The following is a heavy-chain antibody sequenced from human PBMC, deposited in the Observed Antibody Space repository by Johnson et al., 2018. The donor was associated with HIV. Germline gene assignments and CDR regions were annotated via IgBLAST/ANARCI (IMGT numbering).Heavy chain of an antibody. CDR1: SSNY. D-gene: IGHD3-22*01. CDR2: ISSGGST. V-gene: IGHV3-66*02. Sequence: VQLVESGGGLVQPGGSLRLSCVGSSNYKSWVRQAPGKGLEWVSVISSGGSTYYADSVKGRFTISRDNSKNTLYLQMNSLRAEDTAVYYCARGYYDSRGSDAFDIWGLGTMVTVSS. CDR3: ARGYYDSRGSDAFDI. J-gene: IGHJ3*02.